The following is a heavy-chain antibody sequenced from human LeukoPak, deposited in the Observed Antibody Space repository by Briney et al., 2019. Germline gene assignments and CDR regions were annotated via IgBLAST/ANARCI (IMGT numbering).Heavy chain of an antibody. CDR2: ISERGGST. CDR3: AVSRLRAAYDI. V-gene: IGHV3-23*01. J-gene: IGHJ3*02. CDR1: GISLSNYA. D-gene: IGHD4-17*01. Sequence: GGSLRLSCVVSGISLSNYAMTWVRQAPGKGLEWVSYISERGGSTTYADSVRGRFTISRDNAKSSLFLQMNSLRAEDTAVYSCAVSRLRAAYDIWGQGTVVSVSS.